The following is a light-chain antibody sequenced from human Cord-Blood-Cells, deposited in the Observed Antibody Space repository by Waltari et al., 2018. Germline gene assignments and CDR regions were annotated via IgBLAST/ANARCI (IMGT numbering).Light chain of an antibody. CDR2: RNN. J-gene: IGLJ1*01. CDR3: AAWDDSLRV. CDR1: SSNIGSNY. Sequence: QSVLTQPPSASGTPGQRVTISCSGSSSNIGSNYVYWYQQLPGTAPKLLIYRNNQRPSGVPDRFSGSKSGTSASLAISGLWSEDEADYYCAAWDDSLRVFGTGTKVTVL. V-gene: IGLV1-47*03.